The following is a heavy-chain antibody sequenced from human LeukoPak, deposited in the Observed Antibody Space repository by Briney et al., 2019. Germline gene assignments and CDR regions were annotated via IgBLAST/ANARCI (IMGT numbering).Heavy chain of an antibody. V-gene: IGHV4-39*07. D-gene: IGHD6-19*01. CDR1: GGSISSSSYY. CDR2: IYYSGST. Sequence: SETLSLTCTVSGGSISSSSYYWGWIRQPPGKGLEWIGSIYYSGSTYYNPSLKSRVTISVDTSKNQLSLKLSSVTAADTAVYYCATPPAYRIGWDFDYWGQGTLVTVSS. CDR3: ATPPAYRIGWDFDY. J-gene: IGHJ4*02.